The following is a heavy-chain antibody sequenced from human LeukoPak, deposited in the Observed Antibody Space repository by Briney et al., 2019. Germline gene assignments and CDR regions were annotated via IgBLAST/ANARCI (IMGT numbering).Heavy chain of an antibody. Sequence: QPGGSLRLSCAASGFTFSSYAMSWVRQAPGKGLEWVSAISSTGGSTYSADSVKGRFTISRDNSKNTLYLQMNSLRAGDTAVYYCARAYAYSSGWWGQGTLVTVSS. V-gene: IGHV3-23*01. CDR2: ISSTGGST. J-gene: IGHJ4*02. CDR1: GFTFSSYA. D-gene: IGHD6-19*01. CDR3: ARAYAYSSGW.